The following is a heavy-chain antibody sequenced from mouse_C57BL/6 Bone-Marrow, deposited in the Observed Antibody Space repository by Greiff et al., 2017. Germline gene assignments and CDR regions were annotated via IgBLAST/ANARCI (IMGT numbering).Heavy chain of an antibody. J-gene: IGHJ2*01. CDR3: ARWGLATVVATGYFDY. V-gene: IGHV1-55*01. Sequence: QVHVKQPGAELVKPGASVKMSCKASGYTFTSYWITWVKQRPGQGLEWIGDIYPGSGSTNYNEKFKSKATLTVDTSSSTAYMQLSSLTSEDSAVYYCARWGLATVVATGYFDYWGQGTTLTVSS. CDR2: IYPGSGST. D-gene: IGHD1-1*01. CDR1: GYTFTSYW.